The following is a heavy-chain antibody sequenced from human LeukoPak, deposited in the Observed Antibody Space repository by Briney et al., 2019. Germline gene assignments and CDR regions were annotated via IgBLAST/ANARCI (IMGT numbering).Heavy chain of an antibody. D-gene: IGHD6-19*01. J-gene: IGHJ4*02. V-gene: IGHV1-2*02. CDR2: INPNSGGT. Sequence: ASVKVSCKASGYTFTGYYMHWVRQAPGQGLEWMGWINPNSGGTTYAQKFQGRVTMTRDTSISTAYMELSRLRSDDTAVYYCARDRVGYSSGWYDYWGQGTLVTVSS. CDR1: GYTFTGYY. CDR3: ARDRVGYSSGWYDY.